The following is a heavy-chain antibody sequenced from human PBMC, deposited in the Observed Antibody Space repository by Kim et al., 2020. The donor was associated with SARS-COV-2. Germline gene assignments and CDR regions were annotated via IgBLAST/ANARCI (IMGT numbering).Heavy chain of an antibody. Sequence: SDTLSLTCTVSGGSISSSSYYWGWIRQPPGKGLEWIGSIYYSGSTYYNPSLKSRVTISVDTSKNQFSLKLSSVTAADTAVYYCARHWYYYDSSGYYYGVWGQGTTVTVSS. CDR2: IYYSGST. CDR3: ARHWYYYDSSGYYYGV. D-gene: IGHD3-22*01. V-gene: IGHV4-39*01. J-gene: IGHJ6*02. CDR1: GGSISSSSYY.